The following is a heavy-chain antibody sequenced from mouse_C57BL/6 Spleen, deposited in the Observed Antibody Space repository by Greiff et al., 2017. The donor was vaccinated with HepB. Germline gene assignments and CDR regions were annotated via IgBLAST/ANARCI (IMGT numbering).Heavy chain of an antibody. V-gene: IGHV1-64*01. CDR2: IHPNSGST. J-gene: IGHJ2*01. CDR3: AREGTTVVVKPYFDY. CDR1: GYTFTSYW. D-gene: IGHD1-1*01. Sequence: QVQLQQPGAELVKPGASVKLSCKASGYTFTSYWMHWVKQRPGQGLEWIGMIHPNSGSTNYNEKFKSKATLTVDKSSSTAYMQLSSLTSEDSAVYYWAREGTTVVVKPYFDYWGQGTTLTVSS.